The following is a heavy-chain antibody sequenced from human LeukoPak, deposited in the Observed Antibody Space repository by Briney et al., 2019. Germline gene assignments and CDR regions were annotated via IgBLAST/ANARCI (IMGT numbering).Heavy chain of an antibody. Sequence: PGGSLRLSCTTSGFIFVDYALNWVRQAPGKGLEWVGFIRSKAYGGTPQYGASVKGRFSISRDDSKSIAYLQLNSLQTEDTALYFCTRNAAGSDYLDFWGQGIPVTVSP. CDR2: IRSKAYGGTP. V-gene: IGHV3-49*04. CDR1: GFIFVDYA. D-gene: IGHD6-19*01. CDR3: TRNAAGSDYLDF. J-gene: IGHJ4*02.